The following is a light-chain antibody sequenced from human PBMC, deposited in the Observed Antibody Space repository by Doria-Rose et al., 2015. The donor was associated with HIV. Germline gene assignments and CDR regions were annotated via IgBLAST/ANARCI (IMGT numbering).Light chain of an antibody. CDR1: SSNIGAGYG. Sequence: SVVTQPPSVSGAPGQSVTISCTGSSSNIGAGYGVHWYQQLPGTAPKLLIHGNSNRPSGVSDRFSGSKSGTSASLAITGLQAEDEAVYYRQSYDSGLSVAFGGGTKLTVL. J-gene: IGLJ2*01. CDR2: GNS. V-gene: IGLV1-40*02. CDR3: QSYDSGLSVA.